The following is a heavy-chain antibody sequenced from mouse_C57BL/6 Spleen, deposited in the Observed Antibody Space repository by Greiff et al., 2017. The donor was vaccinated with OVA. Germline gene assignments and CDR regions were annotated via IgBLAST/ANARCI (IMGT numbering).Heavy chain of an antibody. CDR1: GFNIKDYY. D-gene: IGHD1-1*01. J-gene: IGHJ2*01. CDR3: TTVLRRTGYYFDY. Sequence: VHVKQSGAELVRPGASVKLSCTASGFNIKDYYMHWVKQRPEQGLEWIGRIDPEDGDTEYAPKFQGKATMTADTSSNTAYLQLSSLTSEDTAVYYCTTVLRRTGYYFDYWGQGTTLTVSS. CDR2: IDPEDGDT. V-gene: IGHV14-1*01.